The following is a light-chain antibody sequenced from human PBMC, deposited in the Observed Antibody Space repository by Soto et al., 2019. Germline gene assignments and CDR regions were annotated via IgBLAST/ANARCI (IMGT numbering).Light chain of an antibody. V-gene: IGKV3-20*01. J-gene: IGKJ1*01. CDR1: QSVISSY. Sequence: EIVLTQSPGTPSLSPGERATLSCRASQSVISSYLAWYQQKPGQAPRLLIYGASNRATGIPDRFSGSGSGTDFTLTISRLEPEDCAVYYCQQYGSSGQVTFGQGTKVDIK. CDR3: QQYGSSGQVT. CDR2: GAS.